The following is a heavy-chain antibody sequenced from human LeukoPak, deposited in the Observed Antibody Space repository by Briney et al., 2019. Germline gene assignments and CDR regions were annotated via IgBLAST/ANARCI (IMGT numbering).Heavy chain of an antibody. CDR3: AKNNILTGYGLYYLHY. J-gene: IGHJ4*02. D-gene: IGHD3-9*01. CDR2: ISGSGGST. Sequence: GGSLRLSCAASGFAFTSYALSWVRQAPGKRLEWVSAISGSGGSTYYADSVKGRFTISRDNFKNTLYLQMNSLRAEDTAVYYCAKNNILTGYGLYYLHYWGQGTLVTVSS. V-gene: IGHV3-23*01. CDR1: GFAFTSYA.